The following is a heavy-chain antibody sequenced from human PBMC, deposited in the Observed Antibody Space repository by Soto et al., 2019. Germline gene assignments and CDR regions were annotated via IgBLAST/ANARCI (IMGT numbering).Heavy chain of an antibody. CDR3: ARDKWQRYDRDGAFDF. J-gene: IGHJ3*01. CDR1: GFTFSIYG. V-gene: IGHV3-33*01. D-gene: IGHD5-12*01. Sequence: PGGSLRLSCAASGFTFSIYGMHWVRQAPGKGLEWVAIIWYDGSNKYYADSVKGRFTISRDNAKNALYLELNSLRGDDTAVYYCARDKWQRYDRDGAFDFWGQGTMVTVSS. CDR2: IWYDGSNK.